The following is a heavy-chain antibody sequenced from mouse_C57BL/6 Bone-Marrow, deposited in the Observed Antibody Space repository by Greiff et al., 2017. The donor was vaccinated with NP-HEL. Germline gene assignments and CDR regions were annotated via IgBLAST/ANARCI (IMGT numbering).Heavy chain of an antibody. Sequence: VQLQQPGTELVKPGASVKLSCKASGYTFTSYWMHWVKQRPGQGLEWIGNINPSNGGTNYNEKFKSKATLTVDKSSSTAYMQLSSLTSEDSAVYYWARGDYGNYRYVDVWGTGTTVTVSS. D-gene: IGHD2-1*01. J-gene: IGHJ1*03. V-gene: IGHV1-53*01. CDR2: INPSNGGT. CDR3: ARGDYGNYRYVDV. CDR1: GYTFTSYW.